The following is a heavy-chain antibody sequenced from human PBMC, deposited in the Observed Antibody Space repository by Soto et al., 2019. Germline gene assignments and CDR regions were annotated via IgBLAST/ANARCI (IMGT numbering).Heavy chain of an antibody. CDR2: IYYSGST. Sequence: SETLSLTCVVSGCSLSSYYWGWIRQPPGKGLEWIGYIYYSGSTYYNPSLKSRVTISVDTSKNQFSLKLSSVTAADTAVYYCARVGGINWFDPWGQGTLVTVSS. V-gene: IGHV4-59*12. CDR1: GCSLSSYY. CDR3: ARVGGINWFDP. D-gene: IGHD3-16*01. J-gene: IGHJ5*02.